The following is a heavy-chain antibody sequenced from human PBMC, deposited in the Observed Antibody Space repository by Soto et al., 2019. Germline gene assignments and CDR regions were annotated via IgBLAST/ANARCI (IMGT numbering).Heavy chain of an antibody. CDR1: GYIFSTYA. CDR2: INIGTGNT. V-gene: IGHV1-3*04. D-gene: IGHD6-19*01. CDR3: ARVGPKPGLVRATSFDI. J-gene: IGHJ3*02. Sequence: QVQLVQSGAEVKKPGASVKVSCKASGYIFSTYAMHWVRQAPGQRLEWMGWINIGTGNTKSSQQFQGRVTITRDTSANTGYMELSSLRFEDTAIYYCARVGPKPGLVRATSFDIWGQGKMVTVSS.